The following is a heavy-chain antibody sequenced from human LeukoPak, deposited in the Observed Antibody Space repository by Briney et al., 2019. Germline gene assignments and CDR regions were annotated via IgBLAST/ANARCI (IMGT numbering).Heavy chain of an antibody. D-gene: IGHD3-16*01. V-gene: IGHV1-69*05. J-gene: IGHJ4*02. CDR2: IIPIFGTA. Sequence: SVKVSCKASGGTFSSYAISWVRQAPGQGLEWMGRIIPIFGTANYAQKFQGRLTITTDESTSTAYMELSSLRSEDTAVYYCARGEGTLPWPHFDYWGQGTLVTVSS. CDR3: ARGEGTLPWPHFDY. CDR1: GGTFSSYA.